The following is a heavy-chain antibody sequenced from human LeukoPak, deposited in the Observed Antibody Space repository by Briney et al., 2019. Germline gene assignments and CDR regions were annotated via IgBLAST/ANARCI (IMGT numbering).Heavy chain of an antibody. CDR2: ISSSSSYI. D-gene: IGHD3-10*01. J-gene: IGHJ3*02. Sequence: GGSLRLSCAASGFTFSSYSMNWVRQAPGKGLEWVSSISSSSSYIYYADSVKGRFTISRDNAKNSLYLQMNSLRAEDTAVYYCARGNSIGRFGEPQGPGAFDIWGQGTMVTVSS. CDR3: ARGNSIGRFGEPQGPGAFDI. CDR1: GFTFSSYS. V-gene: IGHV3-21*01.